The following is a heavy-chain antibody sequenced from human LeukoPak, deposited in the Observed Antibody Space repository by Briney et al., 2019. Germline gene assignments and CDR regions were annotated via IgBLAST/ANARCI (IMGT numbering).Heavy chain of an antibody. CDR1: GFTFSSYT. CDR3: ARGDCSSSSCSGFYGMDV. J-gene: IGHJ6*02. D-gene: IGHD2-2*01. V-gene: IGHV3-23*01. CDR2: ISGGGGST. Sequence: GGSLRLSCAASGFTFSSYTMTWVRQPPGKGLEWVSLISGGGGSTYYADSVKGRFTVSRDNSKNTLYMELNSLRAEDTAVYYCARGDCSSSSCSGFYGMDVWGQGTTVTVSS.